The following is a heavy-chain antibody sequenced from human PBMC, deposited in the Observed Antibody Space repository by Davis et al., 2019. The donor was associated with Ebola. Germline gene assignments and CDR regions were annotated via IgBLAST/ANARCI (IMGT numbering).Heavy chain of an antibody. Sequence: SETLSLTCAVYGGSFSGYYWSWIRQPPGKGLEWIGEINHSGSTNSNPSLKSRVTISVDTSKNQFSLKLSSATAADTAVYYCARGRGYNWFDPWGQGTLVSVSS. V-gene: IGHV4-34*01. J-gene: IGHJ5*02. CDR1: GGSFSGYY. CDR2: INHSGST. CDR3: ARGRGYNWFDP.